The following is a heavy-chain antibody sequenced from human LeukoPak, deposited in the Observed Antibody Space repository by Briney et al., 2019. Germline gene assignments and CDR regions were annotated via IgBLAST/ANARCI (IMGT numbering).Heavy chain of an antibody. CDR1: GGIFSSYA. D-gene: IGHD4-23*01. CDR2: IIPIFGTA. CDR3: ARDQGYGGNSGYFDY. V-gene: IGHV1-69*13. Sequence: VASVWVSCKASGGIFSSYAISWVRQAPGQGLEWMGGIIPIFGTANYAQKFQGRVTITADESTSTAYMELSSLRSEDTAVYYCARDQGYGGNSGYFDYWGQGTL. J-gene: IGHJ4*02.